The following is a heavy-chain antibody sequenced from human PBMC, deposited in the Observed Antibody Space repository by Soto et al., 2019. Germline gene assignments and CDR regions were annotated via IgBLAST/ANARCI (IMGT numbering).Heavy chain of an antibody. V-gene: IGHV4-34*01. Sequence: QVQLQQWGAGLLKPSETLSLTCAVYGGSFSGYYWSWIRQPPGKGLEWIGEINHSGSTNYNPSLKSRVTISVDTSKNQFSLKLSSVTAADTAVYYCARRGGFLEWLWFYYGMDVWGQGTTVTVSS. D-gene: IGHD3-3*01. CDR3: ARRGGFLEWLWFYYGMDV. J-gene: IGHJ6*02. CDR2: INHSGST. CDR1: GGSFSGYY.